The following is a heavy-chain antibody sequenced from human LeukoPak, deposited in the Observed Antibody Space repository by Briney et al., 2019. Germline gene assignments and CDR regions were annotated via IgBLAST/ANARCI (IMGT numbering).Heavy chain of an antibody. J-gene: IGHJ6*02. CDR2: IIPIFGTA. Sequence: SVKVSCKASGGTFSSYAISWVRQAPGQGLEWMGGIIPIFGTANYAQKFQGRVMITADESTSTAYMELSSLRSEDTAVYCCARAHSGYSGYDWGYYYYGMDVWGQGTTVTVSS. D-gene: IGHD5-12*01. V-gene: IGHV1-69*13. CDR1: GGTFSSYA. CDR3: ARAHSGYSGYDWGYYYYGMDV.